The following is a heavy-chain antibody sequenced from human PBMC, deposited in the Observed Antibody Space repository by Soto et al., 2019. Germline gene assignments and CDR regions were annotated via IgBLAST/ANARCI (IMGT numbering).Heavy chain of an antibody. V-gene: IGHV1-69*15. Sequence: QVQLVQSGAEVKKPGSSVKVSCKASGGTFSNYAITWVRQALGQGLDWVGRIIPIFGTTNVAQKFQGGVTITADESTTTANMELSGLRSDDTAVYYCAKDGGADGYFGNWLDPWGQGTLVTVSS. D-gene: IGHD5-12*01. CDR1: GGTFSNYA. CDR2: IIPIFGTT. CDR3: AKDGGADGYFGNWLDP. J-gene: IGHJ5*02.